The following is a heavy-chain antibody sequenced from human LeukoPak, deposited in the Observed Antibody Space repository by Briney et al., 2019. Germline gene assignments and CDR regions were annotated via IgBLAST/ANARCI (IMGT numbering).Heavy chain of an antibody. Sequence: GGSLGLSCAASGFTFRSHSMQWVRQAPGKGLEWVSHISSSGSTIYYADSVKGRFTISRDNAKESLYLQMSSLRDEDTAVYYCVFPYWQDLDHWGQGTLVTVSS. CDR1: GFTFRSHS. CDR2: ISSSGSTI. V-gene: IGHV3-48*02. J-gene: IGHJ4*02. CDR3: VFPYWQDLDH. D-gene: IGHD2-15*01.